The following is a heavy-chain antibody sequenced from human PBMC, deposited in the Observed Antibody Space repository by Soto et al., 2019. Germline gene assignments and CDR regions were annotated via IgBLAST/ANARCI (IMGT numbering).Heavy chain of an antibody. D-gene: IGHD3-22*01. J-gene: IGHJ6*02. CDR2: IYYSGST. CDR1: GCSISSYY. CDR3: ARTDSRYYGMDV. Sequence: SETLSLTCTFSGCSISSYYWSWIRQPPGKGLEWIGYIYYSGSTNYNPSLKSRVTISVDTSKNQFSLKLSSVTAADTAVYYCARTDSRYYGMDVWGQGTTVTVSS. V-gene: IGHV4-59*01.